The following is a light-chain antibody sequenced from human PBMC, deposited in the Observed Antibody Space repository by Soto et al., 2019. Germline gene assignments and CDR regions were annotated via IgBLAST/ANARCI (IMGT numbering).Light chain of an antibody. CDR3: LQHNTYPYT. J-gene: IGKJ2*01. V-gene: IGKV1-17*03. CDR2: ETS. CDR1: QDISRF. Sequence: DVQMTKSPSAMSASVGDRVTITCRASQDISRFVAWFQHKPGRAPERLIYETSNLQPGVPSRFSGSGSGTEFTLAISGLQPEDFATYYCLQHNTYPYTFGQGTKVDIK.